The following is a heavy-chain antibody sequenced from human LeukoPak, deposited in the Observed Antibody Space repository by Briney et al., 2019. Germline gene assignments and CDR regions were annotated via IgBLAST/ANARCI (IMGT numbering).Heavy chain of an antibody. V-gene: IGHV3-7*01. CDR1: GFPFNGYW. CDR2: ITQDGSVQ. Sequence: GGSLRLSCVASGFPFNGYWMDWVRQAPGKGMQWVANITQDGSVQYYADSVKGRFTISRDNAKNSLYLQMNSLRAEDTAVYFCSRSLDYLGQGALVTVSS. J-gene: IGHJ4*02. CDR3: SRSLDY.